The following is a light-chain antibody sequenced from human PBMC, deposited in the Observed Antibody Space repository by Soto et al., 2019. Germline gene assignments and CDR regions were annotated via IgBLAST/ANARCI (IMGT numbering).Light chain of an antibody. CDR1: QTISSW. CDR2: DAS. CDR3: QQYNSYSRT. V-gene: IGKV1-5*01. J-gene: IGKJ1*01. Sequence: DIQMPQSPSTLSASVRDSVTITCRASQTISSWLAWFQQRPGRAPKLLIYDASSLESGVPSRFSGSGSGTEFTLTISSLQPDDFATYYCQQYNSYSRTFGQGTKV.